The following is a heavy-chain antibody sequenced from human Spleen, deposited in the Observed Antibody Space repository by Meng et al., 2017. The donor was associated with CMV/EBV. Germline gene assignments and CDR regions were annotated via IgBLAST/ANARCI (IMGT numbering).Heavy chain of an antibody. J-gene: IGHJ6*02. V-gene: IGHV3-66*02. CDR1: GFTVSSKY. Sequence: GESLKISCAASGFTVSSKYMSWVRQAPGKGPERVSSIFSDGTAYNADSVRGRFTVSRDISKNTLYLQMNSLRADDTAIYYCARDRLSLITMIVTGLDVWGQGTTVTVSS. CDR2: IFSDGTA. D-gene: IGHD3-22*01. CDR3: ARDRLSLITMIVTGLDV.